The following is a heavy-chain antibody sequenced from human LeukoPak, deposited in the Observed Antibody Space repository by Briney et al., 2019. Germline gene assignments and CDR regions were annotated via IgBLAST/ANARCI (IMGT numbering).Heavy chain of an antibody. Sequence: PSETLSLTCTVSGGSISSSSYYWSWIRQPPGKGLEWIGEINHSGSTNYNPSLKSRVTISVDTSKNQFPLKLSSVTAADTAVYYCARGRRLGYCTNGVCVGKAFDIWGQGTMVTVSS. CDR1: GGSISSSSYY. J-gene: IGHJ3*02. CDR3: ARGRRLGYCTNGVCVGKAFDI. CDR2: INHSGST. D-gene: IGHD2-8*01. V-gene: IGHV4-39*06.